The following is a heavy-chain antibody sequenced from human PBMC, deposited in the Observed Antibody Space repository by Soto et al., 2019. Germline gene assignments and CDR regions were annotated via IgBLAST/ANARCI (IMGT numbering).Heavy chain of an antibody. CDR1: GFTFSNYR. J-gene: IGHJ6*02. CDR2: ISGSGKDT. CDR3: ARVHLVRTSSYYCGMDV. V-gene: IGHV3-21*06. Sequence: VDLVESGGGLVKPGGPLTLSCATSGFTFSNYRMNWVREAPGKGLEWVASISGSGKDTFYRDSVKGRFTISRDNAESSLVLQMNSLTVDDTAVYHCARVHLVRTSSYYCGMDVWGPGTTVTVSS. D-gene: IGHD6-6*01.